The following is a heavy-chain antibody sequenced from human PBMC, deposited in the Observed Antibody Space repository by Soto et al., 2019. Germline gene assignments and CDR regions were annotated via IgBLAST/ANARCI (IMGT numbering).Heavy chain of an antibody. D-gene: IGHD2-21*01. J-gene: IGHJ6*02. CDR3: ARGGIPPSGYGIAYAMDV. Sequence: SETLSLTCAVYGGSFSAYYWSWVRRPPGKGLEWIGEIIHSGSTYYTPALKSRVTLSVDTSKNQFSLNLNSVTAADTAVYYCARGGIPPSGYGIAYAMDVWGQGTTVTVSS. CDR1: GGSFSAYY. CDR2: IIHSGST. V-gene: IGHV4-34*01.